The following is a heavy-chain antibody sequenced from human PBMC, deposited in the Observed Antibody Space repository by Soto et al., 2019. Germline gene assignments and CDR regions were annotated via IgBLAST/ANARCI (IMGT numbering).Heavy chain of an antibody. Sequence: SETLSLTCTVSDGSISSSIYYWGWIRQPPGKGLEWIGSISYSGSTDSNPSLKSRVTISVDTSRNQFSLKLTPVTATDTAVYYCASPYKWNDGIFDYWGQGTLVTVSS. CDR2: ISYSGST. CDR1: DGSISSSIYY. D-gene: IGHD1-20*01. J-gene: IGHJ4*02. V-gene: IGHV4-39*01. CDR3: ASPYKWNDGIFDY.